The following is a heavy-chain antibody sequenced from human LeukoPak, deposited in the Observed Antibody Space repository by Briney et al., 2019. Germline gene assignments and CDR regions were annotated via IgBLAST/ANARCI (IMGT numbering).Heavy chain of an antibody. D-gene: IGHD3-10*01. V-gene: IGHV1-2*02. CDR2: INPNSGGT. CDR3: ARDGTLWFGVLSNWFDP. J-gene: IGHJ5*02. Sequence: ASVKVSCKASGYTFTGYYMHWVRQAPGQGLEWMGWINPNSGGTNYAQKFQGRVTMTRDTSISTAYMELSRLRSDDTAVYYSARDGTLWFGVLSNWFDPWGQGTLVTVSS. CDR1: GYTFTGYY.